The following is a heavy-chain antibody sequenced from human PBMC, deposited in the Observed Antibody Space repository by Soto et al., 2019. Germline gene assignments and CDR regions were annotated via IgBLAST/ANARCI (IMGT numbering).Heavy chain of an antibody. J-gene: IGHJ6*02. CDR1: GGTFSSYA. V-gene: IGHV1-69*12. CDR2: IIPIFGTA. Sequence: QVQLVQSGAEVKKPGSSVKVSCKASGGTFSSYAISWVRQAPGQGLEWMGGIIPIFGTADYAQKFQGRVTITAXEPTXTXNMELSSLRSEDTAVYYCASHSGSSPEGRYYYGMDVWGQGTTVTVSS. CDR3: ASHSGSSPEGRYYYGMDV. D-gene: IGHD1-26*01.